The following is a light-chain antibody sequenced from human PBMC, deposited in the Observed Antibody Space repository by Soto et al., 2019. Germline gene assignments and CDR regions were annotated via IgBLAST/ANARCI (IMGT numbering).Light chain of an antibody. CDR3: MQGKQTPLT. J-gene: IGKJ4*01. CDR2: LGS. Sequence: DIVMTQSPLSLPVTPGEPACISCRSSQSLLHSNGYNYLDWYLQKPGQSPQLLIYLGSNRASGVPDRFSGSGSGTDFTLKISRVEAEDVGVYYCMQGKQTPLTFGGGTKVDNK. V-gene: IGKV2-28*01. CDR1: QSLLHSNGYNY.